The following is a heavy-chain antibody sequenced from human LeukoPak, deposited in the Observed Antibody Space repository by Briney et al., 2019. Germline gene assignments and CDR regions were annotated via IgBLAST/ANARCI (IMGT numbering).Heavy chain of an antibody. V-gene: IGHV4-38-2*02. J-gene: IGHJ4*02. CDR1: GYSISSGYY. D-gene: IGHD3-3*01. CDR3: GSQREWSLTEYHFDY. CDR2: VYHSGST. Sequence: SETLSLTCTVSGYSISSGYYCGWSRQPPGKGLEWVGSVYHSGSTYYNPSLKSRVTISTDKSKTQFSLKLTSVTAADTAVYYCGSQREWSLTEYHFDYWGQGTLVTVSS.